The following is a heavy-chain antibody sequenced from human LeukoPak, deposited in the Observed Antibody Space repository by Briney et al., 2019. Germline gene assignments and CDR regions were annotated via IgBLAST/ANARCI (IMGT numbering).Heavy chain of an antibody. V-gene: IGHV4-34*01. D-gene: IGHD3-22*01. CDR2: INHSGST. CDR3: ASHSPYYYDSSGLDY. CDR1: GGSSSGYY. J-gene: IGHJ4*02. Sequence: SETLSLTCAVYGGSSSGYYWSGIRQPPGKGLEWIGEINHSGSTNYNPSLKSRVTISVDTSKNQFSLKLSSVTAADTAVYYCASHSPYYYDSSGLDYWGQGTLVTVSS.